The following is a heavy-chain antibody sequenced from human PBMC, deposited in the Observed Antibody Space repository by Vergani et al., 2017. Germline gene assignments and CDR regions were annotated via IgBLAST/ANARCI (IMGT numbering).Heavy chain of an antibody. CDR3: ARDRVGVHDY. V-gene: IGHV4-59*01. CDR2: IFYSGST. CDR1: GGSISCYY. J-gene: IGHJ4*02. Sequence: QVQLQESGPGPVKPSETLSLTCTVSGGSISCYYWCWIRQPPGKGLEWIGYIFYSGSTNYNPSLKSRVTISVDTSKNQFSLKLSSVTAADTAVYYCARDRVGVHDYWGQGTLVTVSS. D-gene: IGHD1-26*01.